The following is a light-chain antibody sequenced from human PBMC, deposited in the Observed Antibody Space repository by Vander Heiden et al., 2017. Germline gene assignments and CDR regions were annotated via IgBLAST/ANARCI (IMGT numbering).Light chain of an antibody. CDR3: ASWDDSLSVVL. V-gene: IGLV1-47*01. Sequence: QSVLTQPPSASGTPGQRVTIFCSGSSSNIGAGHLNWYQQVPGTAPKVVIYGTSQRPSGVPDRFSGSRSGTSATLAISGLRSDDGADYYCASWDDSLSVVLFGGGTRLTVL. J-gene: IGLJ2*01. CDR1: SSNIGAGH. CDR2: GTS.